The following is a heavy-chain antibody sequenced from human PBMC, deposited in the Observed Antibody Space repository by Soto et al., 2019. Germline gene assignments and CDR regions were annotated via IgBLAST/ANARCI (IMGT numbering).Heavy chain of an antibody. V-gene: IGHV3-23*01. D-gene: IGHD2-15*01. J-gene: IGHJ4*02. Sequence: EVQLLESGGGLVQPGGSLRLSCAASGFTFSSYAMSWVRQAPGKGLEWVSAISGSGGSTYYADSVKGRITISRENSKNTLYVQMNSLRAEDTAVYYCAKAPLVVVVAATLSYWGQGSLVTVSS. CDR2: ISGSGGST. CDR3: AKAPLVVVVAATLSY. CDR1: GFTFSSYA.